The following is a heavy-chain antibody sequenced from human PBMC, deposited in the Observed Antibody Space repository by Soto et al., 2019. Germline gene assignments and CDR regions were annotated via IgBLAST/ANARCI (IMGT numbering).Heavy chain of an antibody. CDR2: IVVGSGNT. Sequence: ASVKVSCKASGFTFTSSAVQWVRQARGQRLEWIGWIVVGSGNTNYAQKFQERVTITRDMSTSTAYMELSSLRSEDTAVYYCAADVGQLLSRPYYYGMDVWGQGTTVTVSS. V-gene: IGHV1-58*01. J-gene: IGHJ6*02. D-gene: IGHD2-2*01. CDR1: GFTFTSSA. CDR3: AADVGQLLSRPYYYGMDV.